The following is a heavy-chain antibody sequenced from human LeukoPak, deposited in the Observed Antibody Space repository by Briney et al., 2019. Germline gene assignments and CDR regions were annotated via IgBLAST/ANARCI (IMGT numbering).Heavy chain of an antibody. CDR3: ARVHGVSIAAAGTGYYYYYYMDV. J-gene: IGHJ6*03. Sequence: SETLSLTCTVSGGSISSGSYYWSWIRQPAGKGLEWIGRIYTSGSTNYNPSLKSRVTISVDTSKNQFSLKLSSVTAADTAVYYCARVHGVSIAAAGTGYYYYYYMDVWGKGTTVTISS. CDR1: GGSISSGSYY. CDR2: IYTSGST. D-gene: IGHD6-13*01. V-gene: IGHV4-61*02.